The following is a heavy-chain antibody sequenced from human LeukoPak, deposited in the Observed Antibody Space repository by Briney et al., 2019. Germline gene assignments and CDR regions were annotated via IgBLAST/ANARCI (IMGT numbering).Heavy chain of an antibody. J-gene: IGHJ2*01. CDR2: IYYSGST. CDR3: ATFIAAAGAPRYFDL. Sequence: SETLSLTCTVSGGSISSYYWTWIRQPPGKGLEWIGYIYYSGSTNYNPSLKSRVTISVDTSKNQFSLKLSSVTAADTAVYYCATFIAAAGAPRYFDLWGRGTLVTVSS. D-gene: IGHD6-13*01. CDR1: GGSISSYY. V-gene: IGHV4-59*01.